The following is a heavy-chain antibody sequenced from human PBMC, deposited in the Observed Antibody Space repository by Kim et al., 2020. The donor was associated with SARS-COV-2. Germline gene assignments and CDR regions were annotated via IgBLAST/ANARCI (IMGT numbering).Heavy chain of an antibody. D-gene: IGHD2-15*01. Sequence: NYAQKLQGRVTMTTDTSTSTAYMELRSLRSDDTAVYYCAREVALRWFDPWGQGTLVTVSS. J-gene: IGHJ5*02. V-gene: IGHV1-18*01. CDR3: AREVALRWFDP.